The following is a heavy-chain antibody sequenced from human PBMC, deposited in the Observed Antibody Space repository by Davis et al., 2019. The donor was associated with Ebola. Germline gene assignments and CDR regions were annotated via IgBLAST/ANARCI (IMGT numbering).Heavy chain of an antibody. Sequence: GESLKISCAASGFTFSNYWMHWVRQAPGKGLVWVSRINSDGSSTNYADSVKGRFTISRDNAKNTLYLQMNSLRAEDTAVYYCACRGVLVFWGQGTLVTVSS. D-gene: IGHD3-10*01. CDR2: INSDGSST. CDR1: GFTFSNYW. V-gene: IGHV3-74*01. J-gene: IGHJ4*02. CDR3: ACRGVLVF.